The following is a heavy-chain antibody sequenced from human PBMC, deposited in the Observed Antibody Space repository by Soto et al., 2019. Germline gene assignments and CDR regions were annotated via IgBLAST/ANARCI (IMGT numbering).Heavy chain of an antibody. D-gene: IGHD6-19*01. CDR2: SNHSGST. J-gene: IGHJ5*02. Sequence: SETLALTCAVYGGSFSGYYWSWIRQPPGKGLEWIGESNHSGSTNYNPSLKSRVTISVDTSKNQFSLKLSSVTAADTAVYYCARGPSVAVAKNWFDPWGQGTLVTV. V-gene: IGHV4-34*01. CDR3: ARGPSVAVAKNWFDP. CDR1: GGSFSGYY.